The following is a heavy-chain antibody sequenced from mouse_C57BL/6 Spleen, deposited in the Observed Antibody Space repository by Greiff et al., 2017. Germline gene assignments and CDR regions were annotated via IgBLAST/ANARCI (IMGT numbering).Heavy chain of an antibody. V-gene: IGHV1-4*01. CDR1: GYTFTSYT. CDR3: ARLGYPGSDCDY. J-gene: IGHJ2*01. Sequence: VQLQQSGAELARPGASVKMSCKASGYTFTSYTMHWVKQRPGQGLEWIGYINPSSGYTKYNQKFKDKATLTADKSSSTAYMQLSSLTSEDSAVYYCARLGYPGSDCDYWGQGTTLTVSS. CDR2: INPSSGYT. D-gene: IGHD3-2*02.